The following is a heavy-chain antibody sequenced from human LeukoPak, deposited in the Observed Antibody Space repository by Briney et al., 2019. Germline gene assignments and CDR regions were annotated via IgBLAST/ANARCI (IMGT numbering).Heavy chain of an antibody. V-gene: IGHV4-34*01. Sequence: SETLTLTCAVYGGSFSGYYWSWIRQPPGKGLEWIGEINHSGSTNYNPSLKSRVTISVDTSKNQFSLKLSSVTAADTAVYYCARVRRSSSWYDWFDPWGQGTLVTVSS. J-gene: IGHJ5*02. D-gene: IGHD6-13*01. CDR2: INHSGST. CDR1: GGSFSGYY. CDR3: ARVRRSSSWYDWFDP.